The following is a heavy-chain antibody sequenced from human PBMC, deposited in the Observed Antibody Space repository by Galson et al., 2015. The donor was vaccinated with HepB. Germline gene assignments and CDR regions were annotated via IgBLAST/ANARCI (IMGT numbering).Heavy chain of an antibody. CDR3: ARVNSGQNPLEN. J-gene: IGHJ4*02. Sequence: LRLSCAAPGFTCSDHYMDWVRQAPGKGLEWVGRTRDKANSYTTEYAPSVKGRFTISRDESKNSLYLQMNSLKTEDTAGYYCARVNSGQNPLENWGQGTLVTVSS. CDR2: TRDKANSYTT. D-gene: IGHD1-26*01. V-gene: IGHV3-72*01. CDR1: GFTCSDHY.